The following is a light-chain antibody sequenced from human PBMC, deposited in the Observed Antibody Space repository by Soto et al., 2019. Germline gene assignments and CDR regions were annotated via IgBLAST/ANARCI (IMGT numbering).Light chain of an antibody. J-gene: IGKJ1*01. V-gene: IGKV1-9*01. CDR1: QDIGTY. CDR3: QQLNTDPWT. Sequence: EIQLTQSPSFLSASVGDTVTMTCRASQDIGTYLAWYQEQPGKPPRLLVYSASTSQSGLPSRFSGSGSGTDFSLTISILQPDDFTTYYCQQLNTDPWTFGQGTKVDIK. CDR2: SAS.